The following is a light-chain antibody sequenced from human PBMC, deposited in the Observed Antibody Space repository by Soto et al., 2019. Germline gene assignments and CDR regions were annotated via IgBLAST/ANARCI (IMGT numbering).Light chain of an antibody. J-gene: IGKJ4*01. CDR3: QQHDPFPALT. Sequence: DIQMTQSPSSLSASVGDRVTISCQASQYVDNYVNWYQHKPGKAPKLLIFDATNLETGVPTRFSGSASGTDFTCTNSSQKPEDVTTYYCQQHDPFPALTFGGGTKVSIQ. CDR2: DAT. V-gene: IGKV1-33*01. CDR1: QYVDNY.